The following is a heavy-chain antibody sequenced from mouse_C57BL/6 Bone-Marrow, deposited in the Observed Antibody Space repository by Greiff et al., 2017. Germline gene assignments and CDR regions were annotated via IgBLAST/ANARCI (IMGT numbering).Heavy chain of an antibody. CDR2: IYPRSGNT. J-gene: IGHJ1*03. V-gene: IGHV1-81*01. CDR1: GYTFTSYG. D-gene: IGHD4-1*01. CDR3: TRELDQGGYFDV. Sequence: VQLQQSGAELSRPGASVKLSCKASGYTFTSYGISWVKQRTGQGLEWIGEIYPRSGNTYYNEKFKGQATLPAANSSSTAYMELRMLTSEDSSVYFCTRELDQGGYFDVWGTGTTVTVSS.